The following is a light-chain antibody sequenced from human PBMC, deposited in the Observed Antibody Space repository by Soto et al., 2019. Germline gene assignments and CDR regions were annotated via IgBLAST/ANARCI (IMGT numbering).Light chain of an antibody. V-gene: IGKV3-15*01. CDR2: GAS. Sequence: EVAMTQSPATLSVSPGEGATLSCRASQSVSNHLAWYQQRPGQAPRILIYGASTRATGIPARFSGSGSGTEFTLTISSLQSEDFALYYCQHYFSWPRTFGQGTKVEIK. J-gene: IGKJ1*01. CDR3: QHYFSWPRT. CDR1: QSVSNH.